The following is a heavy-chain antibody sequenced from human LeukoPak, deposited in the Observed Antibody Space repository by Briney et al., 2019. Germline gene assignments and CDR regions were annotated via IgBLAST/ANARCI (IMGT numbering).Heavy chain of an antibody. CDR3: ARVRLPPGAFDI. J-gene: IGHJ3*02. D-gene: IGHD2-15*01. V-gene: IGHV4-31*03. Sequence: SETLCLTCTVSGGSISSGGYYWSWIRQHAGKGLEWIGYIYYSGSTYYNPSLKSRVTISVDTSKNQFSLKLSSVTAADTAVYYCARVRLPPGAFDIWGQGTMVTVSS. CDR2: IYYSGST. CDR1: GGSISSGGYY.